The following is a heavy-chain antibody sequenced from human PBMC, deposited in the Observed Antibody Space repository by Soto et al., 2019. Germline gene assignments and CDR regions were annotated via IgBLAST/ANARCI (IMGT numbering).Heavy chain of an antibody. CDR3: ARHPSFSIFGEVIPEYNWFAP. CDR1: GGTFSSYA. J-gene: IGHJ5*02. CDR2: IIPIFGTA. Sequence: QVQLVQSGAEVKKPGSSVKVSCKASGGTFSSYAISWVRQAPGQGLEWMGGIIPIFGTANYAQKFEGRVTIPQDKSTNTAYMELGTLRSADTAAYYCARHPSFSIFGEVIPEYNWFAPWGQGTLVTVSA. V-gene: IGHV1-69*06. D-gene: IGHD3-3*02.